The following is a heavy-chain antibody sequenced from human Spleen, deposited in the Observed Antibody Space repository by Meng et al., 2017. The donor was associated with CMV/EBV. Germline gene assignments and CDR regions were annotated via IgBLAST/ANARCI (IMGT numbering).Heavy chain of an antibody. Sequence: ASVKVSCKASGYTFTGYYMHWVRQAPGQGLEWMGWINPNSGGTNYAQKFQGRVTMTRDTSISTAYMELSRLRSDDTAVYYCASSEALGYCSSTSCYFSSRYDFDYWGQGTLVTVSS. J-gene: IGHJ4*02. CDR2: INPNSGGT. CDR3: ASSEALGYCSSTSCYFSSRYDFDY. CDR1: GYTFTGYY. V-gene: IGHV1-2*02. D-gene: IGHD2-2*01.